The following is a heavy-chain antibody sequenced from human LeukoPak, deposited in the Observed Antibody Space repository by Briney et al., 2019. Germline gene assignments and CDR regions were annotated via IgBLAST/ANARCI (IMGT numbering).Heavy chain of an antibody. Sequence: GRSLRLSCAASGFTFTAYAMHWVRQAPGKGLVWVSHINSDGSWTSYADSVKGRFTISKDNAKNTVYLQMNNLRAEDTAVYYCVSFYETYWGRGTLVTVSS. CDR3: VSFYETY. D-gene: IGHD2/OR15-2a*01. V-gene: IGHV3-74*01. J-gene: IGHJ4*02. CDR2: INSDGSWT. CDR1: GFTFTAYA.